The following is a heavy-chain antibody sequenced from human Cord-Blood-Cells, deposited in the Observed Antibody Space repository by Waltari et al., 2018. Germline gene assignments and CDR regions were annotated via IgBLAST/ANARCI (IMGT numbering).Heavy chain of an antibody. CDR3: ARDSSPYYYGSGSYSDWFDP. Sequence: QVQLVQSGAEVKKPGASVKVSCKASGYTFTSYYMHWVRQAPGQGLEWMGIINPSGGSTSYAQKFQGRVTKTRDTSTSTVYMELSSLRSEDTAVYYCARDSSPYYYGSGSYSDWFDPWGQGTLVTVSS. V-gene: IGHV1-46*01. CDR2: INPSGGST. D-gene: IGHD3-10*01. J-gene: IGHJ5*02. CDR1: GYTFTSYY.